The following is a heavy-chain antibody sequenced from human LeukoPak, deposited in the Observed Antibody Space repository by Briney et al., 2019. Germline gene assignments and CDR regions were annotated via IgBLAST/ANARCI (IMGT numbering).Heavy chain of an antibody. D-gene: IGHD1-26*01. Sequence: GGSLRLSCAASGFTFSSYGMHWVRQAPGKGLEWVAVIWYDGSNKYYADSVKGRFTISRDNSKNTLYLQMNSLRAEDTAVYYCAREEGYYDASYFYYYYYYGMDVWGQGTTVTVSS. V-gene: IGHV3-33*01. CDR1: GFTFSSYG. CDR2: IWYDGSNK. J-gene: IGHJ6*02. CDR3: AREEGYYDASYFYYYYYYGMDV.